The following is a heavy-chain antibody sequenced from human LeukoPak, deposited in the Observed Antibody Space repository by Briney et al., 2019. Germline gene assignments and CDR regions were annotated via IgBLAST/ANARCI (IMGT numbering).Heavy chain of an antibody. Sequence: GGSLRLSCAASGFTFSSYSMSWVRQAPGKGLEWVSAISGSGGSTYYADSVKGRFTISRDNSRNTLYLQMNSLRAEDTAVYYCAKGPIATNPYYFDYWGQGTRVTVSS. D-gene: IGHD6-13*01. J-gene: IGHJ4*02. CDR3: AKGPIATNPYYFDY. CDR1: GFTFSSYS. CDR2: ISGSGGST. V-gene: IGHV3-23*01.